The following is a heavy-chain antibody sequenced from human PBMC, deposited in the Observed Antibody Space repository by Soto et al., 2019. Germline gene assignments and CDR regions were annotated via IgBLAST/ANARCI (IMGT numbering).Heavy chain of an antibody. Sequence: QVQLAESGGGVAQPGRSLRLSCTTSGFVFNDYAIHWVRQAPGKGLAWLASISYDGSNRYYAGSVKGRFTIYRDNSKNALSLQKNSLGAEDTAVYYCSRGIKGGLDAWGPGTLVTVSS. CDR1: GFVFNDYA. J-gene: IGHJ5*02. D-gene: IGHD2-21*01. V-gene: IGHV3-30*04. CDR2: ISYDGSNR. CDR3: SRGIKGGLDA.